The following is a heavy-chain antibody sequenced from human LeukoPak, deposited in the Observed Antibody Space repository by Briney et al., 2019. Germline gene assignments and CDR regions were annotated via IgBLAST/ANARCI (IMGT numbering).Heavy chain of an antibody. CDR3: ARRRPYDILPGYYSFDY. D-gene: IGHD3-9*01. CDR1: GGSFSGYY. CDR2: INHSGST. J-gene: IGHJ4*02. Sequence: SETLSLTCAVYGGSFSGYYWSWIRQPPGKGLEWIGEINHSGSTNYNPSLKSRVTISVDTSKNQFSLKLSSVTAADTAVYYCARRRPYDILPGYYSFDYGGRETLVTVSS. V-gene: IGHV4-34*01.